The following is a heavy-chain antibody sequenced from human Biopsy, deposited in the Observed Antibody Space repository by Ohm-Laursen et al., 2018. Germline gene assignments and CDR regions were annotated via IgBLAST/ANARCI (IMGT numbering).Heavy chain of an antibody. CDR1: GGTFSNYA. D-gene: IGHD3-3*01. CDR2: IIAVSGLV. Sequence: SSVKVSCKASGGTFSNYAIAWVRQAPGQGLEWMGGIIAVSGLVNYAPKFQGRVSITADKSTTTAYMELSNLKSEDTAVYYCATPFQYYDSWGGYPPFDHWGQGTLVTVSS. J-gene: IGHJ4*02. CDR3: ATPFQYYDSWGGYPPFDH. V-gene: IGHV1-69*17.